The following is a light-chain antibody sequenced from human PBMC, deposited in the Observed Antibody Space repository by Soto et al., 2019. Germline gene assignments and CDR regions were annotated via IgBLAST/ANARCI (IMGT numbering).Light chain of an antibody. CDR2: DAS. Sequence: DIQMTQSPSTLSASVGDRVSFTCRASQSIGNWLAWYQQQPGKAPKLLIYDASTLESGVPSRFSGSRSGTEFTLTISSLQPDDFATYYCQQYNNYLWTFGQGTKVEVK. CDR1: QSIGNW. CDR3: QQYNNYLWT. V-gene: IGKV1-5*01. J-gene: IGKJ1*01.